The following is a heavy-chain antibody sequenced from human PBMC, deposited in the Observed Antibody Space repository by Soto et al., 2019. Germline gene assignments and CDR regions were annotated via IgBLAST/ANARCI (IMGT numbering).Heavy chain of an antibody. CDR1: GGTVASSHW. V-gene: IGHV4-4*02. D-gene: IGHD2-21*02. Sequence: SETLSLTCGVSGGTVASSHWWSWVRQSPSRGLEWIGNVYHTGDTNFNPSLQSRVTFSVDKSNNQFSLRLPSLTAADTAVYFCAREIVTAGGNNYFDPWGPGTLVTVSS. CDR3: AREIVTAGGNNYFDP. J-gene: IGHJ5*02. CDR2: VYHTGDT.